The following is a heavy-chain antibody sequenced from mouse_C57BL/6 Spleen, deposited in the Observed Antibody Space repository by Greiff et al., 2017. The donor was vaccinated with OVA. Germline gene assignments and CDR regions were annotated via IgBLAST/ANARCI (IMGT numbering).Heavy chain of an antibody. D-gene: IGHD1-1*01. CDR1: GYTFTSYW. Sequence: QVQLQQPGAELVKPGASVKLSCKASGYTFTSYWMQWVKQRPGQGLEWIGEIDPSDSYTNYNQKFKGKATLTVDTSSSTAYMQLSSLTSEDSAVYYCARRREYYYGSSSFDYWGQGTTLTVSS. J-gene: IGHJ2*01. CDR2: IDPSDSYT. V-gene: IGHV1-50*01. CDR3: ARRREYYYGSSSFDY.